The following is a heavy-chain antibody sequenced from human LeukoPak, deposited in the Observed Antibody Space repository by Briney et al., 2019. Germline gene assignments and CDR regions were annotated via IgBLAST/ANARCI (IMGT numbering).Heavy chain of an antibody. Sequence: KPSETLSLTCAVSGYSISSGYYWGWIRQPPGKGLEWIGSIYHSGSTYYNPSLKSRVTISVDTSQNQFSLKLSSVTAADTAVYYCARLDYYYYMDVWGKGTTVTVSS. V-gene: IGHV4-38-2*01. J-gene: IGHJ6*03. CDR1: GYSISSGYY. CDR2: IYHSGST. CDR3: ARLDYYYYMDV.